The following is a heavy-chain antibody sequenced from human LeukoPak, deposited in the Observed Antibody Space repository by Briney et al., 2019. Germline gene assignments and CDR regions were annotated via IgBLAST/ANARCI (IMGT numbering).Heavy chain of an antibody. J-gene: IGHJ5*02. CDR2: INWNGGST. CDR1: GFTFDDYG. V-gene: IGHV3-20*04. Sequence: GGSLRLSCAASGFTFDDYGMSWVRQAPGKGLEWVSGINWNGGSTGYADSVKGRFTISRDNAKNSLYLQMNSLRAEDTAVYYCASERFLEWFVWFDPWGQGTLVTVSS. D-gene: IGHD3-3*01. CDR3: ASERFLEWFVWFDP.